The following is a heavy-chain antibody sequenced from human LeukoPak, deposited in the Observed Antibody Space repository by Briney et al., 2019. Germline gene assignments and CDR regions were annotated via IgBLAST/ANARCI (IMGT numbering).Heavy chain of an antibody. V-gene: IGHV3-30*02. Sequence: GRSLRLSCAASGFTFSSYAMHWVRQAPGKGLEWVAFIRYDGSNKYYADSVKGRFTISRDNSKNTLYLQMNSLRAEDTAVYYCAKDQLSDYYDSSGYLSYWGQGTLVTVSS. J-gene: IGHJ4*02. CDR1: GFTFSSYA. CDR2: IRYDGSNK. CDR3: AKDQLSDYYDSSGYLSY. D-gene: IGHD3-22*01.